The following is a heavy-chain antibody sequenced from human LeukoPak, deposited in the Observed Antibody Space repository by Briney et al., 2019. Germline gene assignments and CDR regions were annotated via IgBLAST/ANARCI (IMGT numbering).Heavy chain of an antibody. J-gene: IGHJ3*02. V-gene: IGHV3-30*18. Sequence: PGGSLRLSCAASGFTFSSYGMHWVRQGPGKGLEWVAVISYDGSNKYYADSVKGRFTISRDNSKNTLFLQMNSLRAEDTAVYYCAKQCGGSDWFDAFDIWGQGTMVTVSS. CDR1: GFTFSSYG. CDR3: AKQCGGSDWFDAFDI. D-gene: IGHD6-19*01. CDR2: ISYDGSNK.